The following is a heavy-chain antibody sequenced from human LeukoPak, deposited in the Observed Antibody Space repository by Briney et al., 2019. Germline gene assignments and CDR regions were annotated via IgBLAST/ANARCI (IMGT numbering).Heavy chain of an antibody. CDR1: GFTFSSYG. CDR3: AKDRYCSAGSCYYDAFDI. CDR2: IWYDGGNK. Sequence: GGSLRLSCAASGFTFSSYGMHWVRQAPGKGLEWVAVIWYDGGNKYYADSVKGRFTISRDNSKNTLYLQMNSLRAEDTAMYYCAKDRYCSAGSCYYDAFDIWGQGTMVTVSS. J-gene: IGHJ3*02. D-gene: IGHD2-15*01. V-gene: IGHV3-30*02.